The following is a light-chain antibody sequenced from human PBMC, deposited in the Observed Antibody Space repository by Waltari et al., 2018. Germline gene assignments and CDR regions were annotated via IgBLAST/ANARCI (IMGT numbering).Light chain of an antibody. CDR3: YSTDSSVNQVV. V-gene: IGLV3-10*01. CDR2: EDS. CDR1: ALPKRY. Sequence: SYELPPPPSVSVSPGQTATITCSGDALPKRYASWYQLKSGQAPVLVIYEDSKRPSGIPAGFSGFSSGTVVTVTISGAQVGDEADYFCYSTDSSVNQVVFGGGTKLTVL. J-gene: IGLJ2*01.